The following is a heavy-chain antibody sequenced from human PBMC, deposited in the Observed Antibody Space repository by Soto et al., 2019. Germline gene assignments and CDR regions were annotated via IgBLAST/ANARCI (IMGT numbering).Heavy chain of an antibody. CDR2: ISGSGGTI. CDR3: AKGSGNIRPYGMDV. J-gene: IGHJ6*02. V-gene: IGHV3-23*01. Sequence: PGGSLRPSCAAAGFTFSNHAMSWVRQAPGKGLEWVSTISGSGGTIYYADSVKGRFTISRDNSKNALWLQMNSLRAEDTALYYCAKGSGNIRPYGMDVWGQGTTVTVSS. CDR1: GFTFSNHA.